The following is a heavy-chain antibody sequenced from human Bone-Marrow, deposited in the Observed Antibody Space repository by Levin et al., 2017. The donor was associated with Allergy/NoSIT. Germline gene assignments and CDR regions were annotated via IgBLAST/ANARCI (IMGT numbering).Heavy chain of an antibody. CDR2: INHSGST. D-gene: IGHD7-27*01. V-gene: IGHV4-34*01. Sequence: PSETLSLTCAVYGGSFSGYYWSWIRQPPGKGLEWIGEINHSGSTNYNPSLKSRVTISVDTSKNQFSLKLSSVTAADTAVYYCARGPWGTLIHWGQGTLVTVSS. CDR1: GGSFSGYY. CDR3: ARGPWGTLIH. J-gene: IGHJ4*02.